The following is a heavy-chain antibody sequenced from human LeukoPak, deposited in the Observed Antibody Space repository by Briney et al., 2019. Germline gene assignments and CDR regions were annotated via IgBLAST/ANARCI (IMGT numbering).Heavy chain of an antibody. Sequence: ASVKVSCKASGYTFSDNYIHRVRQAPGQGLEWMGWINPHSGGTNYGENFQGRVTLTRDTSISTAYMDLSSLISDDTAVYYCAREFMRVTAFDIWGQRTMVTVSS. CDR1: GYTFSDNY. CDR2: INPHSGGT. CDR3: AREFMRVTAFDI. V-gene: IGHV1-2*02. D-gene: IGHD2-21*02. J-gene: IGHJ3*02.